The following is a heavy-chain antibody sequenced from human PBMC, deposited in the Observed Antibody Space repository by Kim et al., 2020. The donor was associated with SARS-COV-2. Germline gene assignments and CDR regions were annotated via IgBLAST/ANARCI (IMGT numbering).Heavy chain of an antibody. Sequence: ADSVKGRFTISRDNSKNTLYLQMNSLRAEDTAVYYCAKVLTGITTASFDYWGQGTLVTVSS. CDR3: AKVLTGITTASFDY. D-gene: IGHD4-4*01. V-gene: IGHV3-23*01. J-gene: IGHJ4*02.